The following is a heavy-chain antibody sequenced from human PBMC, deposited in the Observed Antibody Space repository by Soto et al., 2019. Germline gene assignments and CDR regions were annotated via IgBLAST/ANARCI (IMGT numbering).Heavy chain of an antibody. CDR2: ISSSSSYI. V-gene: IGHV3-21*01. D-gene: IGHD4-4*01. J-gene: IGHJ1*01. CDR1: GFTFSSYS. CDR3: ARGGTYSNYAEYFQH. Sequence: EVQLVESEGGLVKPGGSLRLSCAASGFTFSSYSMNWVRQAPGKGLEWVSSISSSSSYIYYADSVKGRFTISRDNAKNSLYRQMNSLRAEDTAVYYCARGGTYSNYAEYFQHWGQGTLVTVSS.